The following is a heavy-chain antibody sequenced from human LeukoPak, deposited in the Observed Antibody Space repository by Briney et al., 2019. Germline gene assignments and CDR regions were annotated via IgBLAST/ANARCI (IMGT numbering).Heavy chain of an antibody. V-gene: IGHV3-53*01. CDR2: IYTGGNT. CDR1: GFTVDSNY. J-gene: IGHJ4*02. D-gene: IGHD3-22*01. Sequence: GGSLRLTCAASGFTVDSNYLSWVRQAPGKGLEWVSTIYTGGNTYYAASVKGRFTISRDFSKNTVFLHMNSLRAEDTAMYYCARGDDSGYYDYFDYWGQGALVTVSS. CDR3: ARGDDSGYYDYFDY.